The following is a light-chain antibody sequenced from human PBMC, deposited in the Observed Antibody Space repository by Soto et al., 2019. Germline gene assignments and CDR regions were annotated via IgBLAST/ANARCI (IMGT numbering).Light chain of an antibody. J-gene: IGLJ1*01. Sequence: QSVLTQPASVSGSPGQSITISCTGTSSDVGSYNLVSWYQQHPGKAPKLMIYEGSKRPSGVSNRFSGSKSGSTASLTISGLQAEDEADYYCCSYTSGPAYVFGTGTKLTVL. CDR3: CSYTSGPAYV. CDR1: SSDVGSYNL. CDR2: EGS. V-gene: IGLV2-23*01.